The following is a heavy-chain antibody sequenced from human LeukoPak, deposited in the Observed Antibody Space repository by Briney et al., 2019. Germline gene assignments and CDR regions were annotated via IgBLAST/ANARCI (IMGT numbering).Heavy chain of an antibody. J-gene: IGHJ4*02. CDR3: AREGYCTGGVCYGGFDY. Sequence: GASVKVSCKASGYTFTSYYMHWVRQAPGQGLEWMGIINPSGGSTSYAQKFQGRVTMTRDTSTSTVYMELSSLRSEDTAVYYCAREGYCTGGVCYGGFDYWGQGTLVTVSS. D-gene: IGHD2-8*02. V-gene: IGHV1-46*01. CDR2: INPSGGST. CDR1: GYTFTSYY.